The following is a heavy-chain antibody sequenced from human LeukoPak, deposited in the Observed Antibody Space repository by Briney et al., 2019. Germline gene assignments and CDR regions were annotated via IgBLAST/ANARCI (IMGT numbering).Heavy chain of an antibody. CDR1: GFTFSRFW. CDR2: INLEGNQK. V-gene: IGHV3-7*04. D-gene: IGHD4-11*01. J-gene: IGHJ4*02. CDR3: ARVTTVNAFDY. Sequence: PGGSLRLSCAASGFTFSRFWMSWVRQAPGKGLEWVANINLEGNQKYYVDSVKGRFAISRDNAKNSLYLQMNSLRAEDTAVYYCARVTTVNAFDYWGQGTLVTVSS.